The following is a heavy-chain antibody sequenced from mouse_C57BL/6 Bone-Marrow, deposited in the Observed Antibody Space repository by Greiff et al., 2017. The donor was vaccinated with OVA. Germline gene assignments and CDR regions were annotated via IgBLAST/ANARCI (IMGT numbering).Heavy chain of an antibody. J-gene: IGHJ4*01. CDR1: GYTFTSYW. CDR2: IYPSDSET. D-gene: IGHD5-5*01. V-gene: IGHV1-61*01. Sequence: QVQLQQPGAELVRPGSSVKLSCKASGYTFTSYWMDWVKQRPGQGLEWIGNIYPSDSETHYNQKFKDKATLTVDKSSSTAYMQLSSLTSEDSAVYYCARSPLLPIDYYYAMGCWGEGASVTGS. CDR3: ARSPLLPIDYYYAMGC.